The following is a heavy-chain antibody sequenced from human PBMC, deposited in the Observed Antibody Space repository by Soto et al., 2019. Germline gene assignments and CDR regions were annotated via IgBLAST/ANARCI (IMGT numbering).Heavy chain of an antibody. J-gene: IGHJ6*02. CDR1: GFTFSSYG. V-gene: IGHV3-30*18. Sequence: QVQLVESGGGVVQPGRSLRLSCAASGFTFSSYGMNWVRQAPGKGLEWVAVISYDGSNKYYADSVKGRFTISRDSSKNMLYLQMNRLRAEDTDVYYCAKGDSSSWHYAYRMDVWGQGTTVTVSS. CDR2: ISYDGSNK. CDR3: AKGDSSSWHYAYRMDV. D-gene: IGHD6-13*01.